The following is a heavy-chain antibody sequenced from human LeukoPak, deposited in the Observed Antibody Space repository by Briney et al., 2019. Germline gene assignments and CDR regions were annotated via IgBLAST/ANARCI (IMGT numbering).Heavy chain of an antibody. CDR3: AHTHLYYDILTGYYTPFEYFQH. D-gene: IGHD3-9*01. CDR2: IYWNDDK. Sequence: TLSLTCTVSGGSISSYYWSWIRQPPGKGLEWLALIYWNDDKRYSPSLKSRLTITKDTSKNQVVLTMTNMDPVDTATYYCAHTHLYYDILTGYYTPFEYFQHWGQGTLVTVSS. J-gene: IGHJ1*01. V-gene: IGHV2-5*01. CDR1: GGSISSYYW.